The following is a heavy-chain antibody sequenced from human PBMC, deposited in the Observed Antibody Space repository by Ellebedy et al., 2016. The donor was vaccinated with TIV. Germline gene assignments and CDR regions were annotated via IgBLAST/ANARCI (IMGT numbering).Heavy chain of an antibody. D-gene: IGHD2-8*02. CDR2: IYYSGST. Sequence: SETLSLXXTVSGGSISSYYWSWIRQPPGKGLEWIGYIYYSGSTNYNPSLKSRVTISVDTSKNQLSLKLSSVTAADTAVYYCARDIIPGWFDPWGQGTLVTVSS. CDR1: GGSISSYY. J-gene: IGHJ5*02. CDR3: ARDIIPGWFDP. V-gene: IGHV4-59*01.